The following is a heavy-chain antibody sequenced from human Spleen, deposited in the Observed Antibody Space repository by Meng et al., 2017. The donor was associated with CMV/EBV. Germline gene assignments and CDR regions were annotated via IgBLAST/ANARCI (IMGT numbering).Heavy chain of an antibody. J-gene: IGHJ6*02. CDR3: AKESSRFLDLVATYLNSLDV. CDR2: IRFDGSNQ. Sequence: GESLKISCAASGFTFSSYGMHWVRQAPGKGLEWVAFIRFDGSNQYYASSVKGRFTISRDNFKNTLSLQMNSLRLEDTAVYYCAKESSRFLDLVATYLNSLDVWGQGITVTVS. V-gene: IGHV3-30*02. CDR1: GFTFSSYG. D-gene: IGHD3-3*01.